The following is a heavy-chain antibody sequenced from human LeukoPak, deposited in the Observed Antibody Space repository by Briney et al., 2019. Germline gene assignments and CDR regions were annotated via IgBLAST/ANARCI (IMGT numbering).Heavy chain of an antibody. D-gene: IGHD3-16*02. V-gene: IGHV4-34*01. CDR3: ARGYDYVWASYRSPRAFDI. CDR1: CGSFSGYY. Sequence: SETLSLTCAVYCGSFSGYYRSWIGQPQGKGLEWIGEINHSGSTSYNPSLKSRITISVDTSKNQFSLKLNSVTAADTAVYYCARGYDYVWASYRSPRAFDIWGQGTMVTVSS. J-gene: IGHJ3*02. CDR2: INHSGST.